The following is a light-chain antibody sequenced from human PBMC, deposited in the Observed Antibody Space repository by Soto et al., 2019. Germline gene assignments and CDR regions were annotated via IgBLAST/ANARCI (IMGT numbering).Light chain of an antibody. V-gene: IGLV3-1*01. CDR2: QDS. Sequence: SYELTQPPSVSVSPGQTASITCSGDKLGDKYACWYQQKPGQSPVLVIYQDSKRPSGIPERFSGSNSGNTATLTISGTQAMDEADYYCQAWDSSIDVVFGGGTKVT. CDR3: QAWDSSIDVV. CDR1: KLGDKY. J-gene: IGLJ2*01.